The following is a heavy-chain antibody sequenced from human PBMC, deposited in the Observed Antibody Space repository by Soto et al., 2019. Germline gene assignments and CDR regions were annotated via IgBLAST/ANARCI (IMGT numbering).Heavy chain of an antibody. CDR3: ARVYTYCYNYAGYYYYGMDV. V-gene: IGHV1-8*01. D-gene: IGHD5-12*01. Sequence: GASVKVSCKAYGYTFTSYDINWVRQATGQGLEWMGWMNPNSGNTGYAQKFQGRVTMTRNTSISTAYMELSSLRSEDTAVYYCARVYTYCYNYAGYYYYGMDVWGQGTTVTGSS. CDR2: MNPNSGNT. CDR1: GYTFTSYD. J-gene: IGHJ6*02.